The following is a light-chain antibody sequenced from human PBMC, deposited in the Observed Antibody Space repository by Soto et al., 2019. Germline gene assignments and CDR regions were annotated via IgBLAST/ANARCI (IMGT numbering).Light chain of an antibody. J-gene: IGKJ5*01. CDR1: QSSPDTY. Sequence: EIVLTQSPGTLSLSPGERATLSCRATQSSPDTYLAWYQLKPGQAPRLLTYGASSRATGIPDRFSGSGSGTDFTLTISRLEPEDFAVYYCQQYGSSPFDFGQGTRLEIK. CDR2: GAS. CDR3: QQYGSSPFD. V-gene: IGKV3-20*01.